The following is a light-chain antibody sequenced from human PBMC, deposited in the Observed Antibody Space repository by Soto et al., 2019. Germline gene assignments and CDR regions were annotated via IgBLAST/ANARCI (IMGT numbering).Light chain of an antibody. CDR1: HNDIGTYDY. Sequence: QSALSQPTSVSWSPGQLITISCTGNHNDIGTYDYVSWYQQHPGRAPRLLIHGVTTRPSGISDRFSASKSGLTASLTISGLQPEEEADYYCSSFTSNRIYVFGPGTKVTVL. J-gene: IGLJ1*01. CDR2: GVT. V-gene: IGLV2-14*03. CDR3: SSFTSNRIYV.